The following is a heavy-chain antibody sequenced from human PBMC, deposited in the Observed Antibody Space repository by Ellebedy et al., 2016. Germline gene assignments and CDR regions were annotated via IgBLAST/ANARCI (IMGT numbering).Heavy chain of an antibody. CDR3: ATSSTSRDAFDI. D-gene: IGHD2-2*01. CDR2: INPSGGST. Sequence: ASVKVSXXASGYTFTSYYMHWVRQAPGQGLEWMGIINPSGGSTSYAQKFQGRVTMTRDTSTSTVYMELSSLRSEDTAVYYCATSSTSRDAFDIWGQGTMVTVSS. CDR1: GYTFTSYY. J-gene: IGHJ3*02. V-gene: IGHV1-46*01.